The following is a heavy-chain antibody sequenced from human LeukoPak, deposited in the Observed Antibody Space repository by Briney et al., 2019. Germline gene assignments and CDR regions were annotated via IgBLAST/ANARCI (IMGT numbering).Heavy chain of an antibody. D-gene: IGHD6-13*01. Sequence: GGSLRLSCAASGFTFSSYAMSWVRQAPGKGLEWVSAISGSGGSTYYADSVEGRFTISRDNSKNTLYLQMNSLRAEDTAVYYCAKSDHSSWYEPGFDYWGQGTLVTVSS. J-gene: IGHJ4*02. CDR3: AKSDHSSWYEPGFDY. V-gene: IGHV3-23*01. CDR1: GFTFSSYA. CDR2: ISGSGGST.